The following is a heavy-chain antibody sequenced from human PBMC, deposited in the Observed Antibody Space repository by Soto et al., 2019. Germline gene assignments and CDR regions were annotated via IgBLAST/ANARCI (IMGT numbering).Heavy chain of an antibody. J-gene: IGHJ6*02. Sequence: PGGSLRLSCAASGFTFSSYSMNWVRQAPGKGLEWVSSISSSSSYIYYADSVKGRFTISRDNAKNSLYLQMNSLRAEDTAVYYCARVLKQWLENKGYYSGIDVSGQGPTVTVYS. CDR2: ISSSSSYI. CDR3: ARVLKQWLENKGYYSGIDV. D-gene: IGHD6-19*01. V-gene: IGHV3-21*01. CDR1: GFTFSSYS.